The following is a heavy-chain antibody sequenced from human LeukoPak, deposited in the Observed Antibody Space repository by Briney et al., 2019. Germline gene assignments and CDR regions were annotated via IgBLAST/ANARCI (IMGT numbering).Heavy chain of an antibody. J-gene: IGHJ6*03. V-gene: IGHV4-34*01. CDR3: ARRRGEYYGSRKGPYYYYMDV. CDR2: INHSGST. Sequence: PSETLSLTCAVYGGSFSGYYWSWIRQPPGKGLEWIGEINHSGSTNYNPSLKSRVTISVDTSKNQFSLKLSSVTAADTAVYYCARRRGEYYGSRKGPYYYYMDVWGKGTTVTISS. CDR1: GGSFSGYY. D-gene: IGHD3-10*01.